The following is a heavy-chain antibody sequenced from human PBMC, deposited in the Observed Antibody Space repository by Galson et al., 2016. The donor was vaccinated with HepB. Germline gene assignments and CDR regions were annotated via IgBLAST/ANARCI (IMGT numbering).Heavy chain of an antibody. Sequence: SVKVSCKASGYAFTEYGIYWVRQAPGEGLEWMGWINTNTGKPTYAQGFTGRFVFSLDTSVGTAFVQISGLKADDTALYYCARGASADYYFDYWGQGTLVTVFS. V-gene: IGHV7-4-1*02. D-gene: IGHD6-13*01. J-gene: IGHJ4*02. CDR2: INTNTGKP. CDR3: ARGASADYYFDY. CDR1: GYAFTEYG.